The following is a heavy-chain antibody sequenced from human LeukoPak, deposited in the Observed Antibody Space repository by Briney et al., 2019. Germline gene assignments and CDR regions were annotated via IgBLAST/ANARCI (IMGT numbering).Heavy chain of an antibody. V-gene: IGHV4-39*01. CDR3: VRHDGRGGATMGAFDS. CDR1: AASFISSSHH. Sequence: SETLSLTCTVSAASFISSSHHWGWIRQSPAKGLDWIESVYYGRTTNCNPSVDGRVTISMGTFTNYFALQLNSVTAADTAVYYGVRHDGRGGATMGAFDSWGQGSLVTVSS. CDR2: VYYGRTT. J-gene: IGHJ5*01. D-gene: IGHD5-12*01.